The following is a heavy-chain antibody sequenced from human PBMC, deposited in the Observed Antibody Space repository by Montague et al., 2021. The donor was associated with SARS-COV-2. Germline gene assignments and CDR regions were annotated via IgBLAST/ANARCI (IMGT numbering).Heavy chain of an antibody. CDR1: GGSISSYY. CDR2: LYYSGST. Sequence: SETLSLTCTVSGGSISSYYWSWIRQPPGKGLEWIGYLYYSGSTXXXPSXXXRVTISVDTSKNQFSLRLSSVTAADTAVYYCARHPPGYRYFYYLDVWGKGTTVTVSS. V-gene: IGHV4-59*01. D-gene: IGHD1-1*01. CDR3: ARHPPGYRYFYYLDV. J-gene: IGHJ6*03.